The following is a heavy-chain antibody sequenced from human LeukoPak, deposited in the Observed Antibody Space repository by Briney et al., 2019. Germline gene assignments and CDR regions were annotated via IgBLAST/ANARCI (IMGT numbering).Heavy chain of an antibody. D-gene: IGHD3-22*01. Sequence: GGSLRLSCAASGFRVSDYYMSWIRQSPGKGLEWISYISRSGGTTYYGDSVKGRFTISRDNTKNSVYLQMNSLRVEDTAVYYCVRDSYDSSGCIDYWGQGILVTVSS. V-gene: IGHV3-11*01. J-gene: IGHJ4*02. CDR2: ISRSGGTT. CDR1: GFRVSDYY. CDR3: VRDSYDSSGCIDY.